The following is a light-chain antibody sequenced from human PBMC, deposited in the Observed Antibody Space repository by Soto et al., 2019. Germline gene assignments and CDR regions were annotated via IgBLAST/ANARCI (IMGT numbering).Light chain of an antibody. V-gene: IGKV1-5*03. Sequence: DIQMTQSPSTLSASVGDRVTITCRASQSIDSGLAWYQQKPGKAPKLLIYKASTLESGVPLRFSGSGSGTEFTLTITSLQPDAFATYYCQQYHFFWTFGQGTRVEIK. CDR1: QSIDSG. CDR3: QQYHFFWT. CDR2: KAS. J-gene: IGKJ1*01.